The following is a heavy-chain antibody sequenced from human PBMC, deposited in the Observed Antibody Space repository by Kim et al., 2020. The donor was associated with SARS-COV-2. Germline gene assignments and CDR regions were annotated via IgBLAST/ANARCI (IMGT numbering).Heavy chain of an antibody. Sequence: GGSLRLSCAASGFTFSSYGMHWVRQAPGKGLEWVAVIWYDGSNKYYADSVKGRFTISRDNSKNTLYLQMNSLRAEDTAVYYCARDRGSSGWRPDYWGQGTLVTVSS. CDR3: ARDRGSSGWRPDY. J-gene: IGHJ4*02. D-gene: IGHD6-19*01. CDR2: IWYDGSNK. CDR1: GFTFSSYG. V-gene: IGHV3-33*01.